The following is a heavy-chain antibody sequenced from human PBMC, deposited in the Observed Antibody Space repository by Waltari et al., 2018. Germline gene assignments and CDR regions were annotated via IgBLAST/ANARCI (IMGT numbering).Heavy chain of an antibody. V-gene: IGHV3-33*06. CDR2: IWLDGGQT. CDR1: GLSISSYG. D-gene: IGHD3-10*01. Sequence: QAQLVESGGGVVQPGMSLRLSCTGTGLSISSYGMHWVRQAPGKGLEWVERIWLDGGQTYYADSVRGRFTISRDNSKNTLYLDMNSLKLNDTAIYYCAKDAFGNTYVDHWGQGTLVTVAS. CDR3: AKDAFGNTYVDH. J-gene: IGHJ4*02.